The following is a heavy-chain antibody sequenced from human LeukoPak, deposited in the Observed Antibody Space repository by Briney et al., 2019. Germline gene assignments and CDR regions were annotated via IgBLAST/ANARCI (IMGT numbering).Heavy chain of an antibody. CDR3: CGYDSSGYPY. CDR2: IRTKAKSYAT. D-gene: IGHD3-22*01. Sequence: PGGSLRLSCTASGFTFSGSAMHWVRQASGKGLEWVGRIRTKAKSYATAYAASVTGRFTISRDDSKNTAYLQMNSLKTEDTAVYYCCGYDSSGYPYWGQGTLVTVSS. CDR1: GFTFSGSA. V-gene: IGHV3-73*01. J-gene: IGHJ4*02.